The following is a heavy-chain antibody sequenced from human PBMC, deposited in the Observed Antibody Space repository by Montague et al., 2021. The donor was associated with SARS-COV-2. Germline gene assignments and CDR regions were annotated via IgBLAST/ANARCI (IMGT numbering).Heavy chain of an antibody. Sequence: SETLSLTCAVSGGSISSSSYYWGWIRQPPGKGLEWIGSIHYSGSTYYNPSLKSRVSISVDTSKNQFSLKLSSVTAADTAVYYCARLWDTVYYHYGMDAWGQGTTVTVSS. V-gene: IGHV4-39*01. CDR2: IHYSGST. D-gene: IGHD1-26*01. CDR1: GGSISSSSYY. CDR3: ARLWDTVYYHYGMDA. J-gene: IGHJ6*02.